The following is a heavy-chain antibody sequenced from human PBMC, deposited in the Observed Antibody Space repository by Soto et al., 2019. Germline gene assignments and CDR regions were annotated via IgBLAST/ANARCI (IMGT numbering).Heavy chain of an antibody. CDR2: ISYRGTT. V-gene: IGHV4-31*03. CDR1: GGSINSGAYH. CDR3: ARMSATGTRWFDP. J-gene: IGHJ5*02. D-gene: IGHD1-1*01. Sequence: QVQLQESGPRLVKPSQDLSLTCTVSGGSINSGAYHWSWVRQHPGKGLEWIGAISYRGTTYSNPSLQSRMTMSVDPSKTQLSLKLSSVTAADTAVYYCARMSATGTRWFDPWGPGTLVTAAS.